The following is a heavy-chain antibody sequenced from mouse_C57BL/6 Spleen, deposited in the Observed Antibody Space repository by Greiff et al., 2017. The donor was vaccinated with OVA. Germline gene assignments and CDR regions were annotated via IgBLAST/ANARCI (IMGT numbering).Heavy chain of an antibody. CDR2: IWTGGGT. D-gene: IGHD2-4*01. CDR3: ARLSYDYDGSWFAY. CDR1: GFSLTSYA. Sequence: VHLVESGPGLVAPSQSLSITCTVSGFSLTSYAISWVRQPPGKGLEWLGVIWTGGGTNYNSALKSRLSISKDNSKSQVFLKMNSLQTDDTARYYCARLSYDYDGSWFAYWGQGTLVTVSA. V-gene: IGHV2-9-1*01. J-gene: IGHJ3*01.